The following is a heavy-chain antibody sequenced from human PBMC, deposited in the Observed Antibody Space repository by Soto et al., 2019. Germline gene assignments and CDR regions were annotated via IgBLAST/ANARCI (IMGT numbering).Heavy chain of an antibody. D-gene: IGHD6-13*01. CDR2: ISYDGSNK. V-gene: IGHV3-30-3*01. CDR1: GFTFSSYA. Sequence: PGGSLRLSCAASGFTFSSYAMHWVRQAPGKGLEWVAVISYDGSNKYYADSVKGRFTISRDNSKNTLYLQMNSLRAEDTAVYYCVREGSSSYYYYGMDVWGQGTTVTVSS. CDR3: VREGSSSYYYYGMDV. J-gene: IGHJ6*02.